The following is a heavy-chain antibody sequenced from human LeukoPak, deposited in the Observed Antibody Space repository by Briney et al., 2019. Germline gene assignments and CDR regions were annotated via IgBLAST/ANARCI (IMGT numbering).Heavy chain of an antibody. Sequence: PGGSLRLSCAASGFTFSNAWMSWVRQAPGKGLEWVGRIKSKTDGGTTDYAAPVKGRFTISRDDSKNTLYLQMNSLKTEDTAVYYCTTEVGPLYYYDSSGYYTYYFDYWGQETLVTVSS. J-gene: IGHJ4*02. CDR2: IKSKTDGGTT. CDR3: TTEVGPLYYYDSSGYYTYYFDY. V-gene: IGHV3-15*01. CDR1: GFTFSNAW. D-gene: IGHD3-22*01.